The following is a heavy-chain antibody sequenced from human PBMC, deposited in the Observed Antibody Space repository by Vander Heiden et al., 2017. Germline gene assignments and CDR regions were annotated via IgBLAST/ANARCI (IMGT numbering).Heavy chain of an antibody. D-gene: IGHD6-19*01. CDR2: ISGSGGST. J-gene: IGHJ4*02. CDR3: AKSSGWTLHFGY. CDR1: GSTFSSEA. V-gene: IGHV3-23*01. Sequence: EVQLLESGGGLVQPGGSVRVSCAAFGSTFSSEAMSRVRPGPGKGLEWVSAISGSGGSTYYADSVKGRFTISRDNSKNTLYLQMNSLRAEDTAVYYCAKSSGWTLHFGYWGQGTLVTVSS.